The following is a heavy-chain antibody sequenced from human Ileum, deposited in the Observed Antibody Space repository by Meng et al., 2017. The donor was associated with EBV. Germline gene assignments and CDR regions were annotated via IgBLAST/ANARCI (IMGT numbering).Heavy chain of an antibody. D-gene: IGHD2-21*01. CDR1: GGPSSSGDYY. CDR3: AREGRSHQVGVSVY. CDR2: IYNSGST. J-gene: IGHJ4*02. Sequence: QVHLHVSVPGLVKPSQTLSLTCTAAGGPSSSGDYYWSWIRQPPGKGLEWIGYIYNSGSTYYNPSLKSRVTISVDTSKNQFSLKLRFVTAADTAVYYCAREGRSHQVGVSVYWGQGNLVTVSS. V-gene: IGHV4-30-4*01.